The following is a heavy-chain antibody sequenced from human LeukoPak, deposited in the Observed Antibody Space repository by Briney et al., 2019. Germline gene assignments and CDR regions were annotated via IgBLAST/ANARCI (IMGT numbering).Heavy chain of an antibody. CDR3: ASLEGGPSDGR. D-gene: IGHD3-3*01. J-gene: IGHJ4*02. V-gene: IGHV3-53*01. CDR1: GFPVRSRY. CDR2: IYSGCTT. Sequence: PGGTLRLSCEVSGFPVRSRYMTWVRQPPGKGLECVAVIYSGCTTYHIDYVKGRFTISKDISKRTMYLEMNNLRVEDMAIYYCASLEGGPSDGRWGQGTLVTVSS.